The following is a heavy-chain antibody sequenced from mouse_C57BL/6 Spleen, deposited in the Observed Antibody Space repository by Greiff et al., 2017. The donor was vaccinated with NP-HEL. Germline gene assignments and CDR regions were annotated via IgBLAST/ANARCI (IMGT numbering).Heavy chain of an antibody. CDR2: ISYSGST. CDR3: ARGSGYYAMDY. Sequence: VQLQQSGPGMVKPSQSLSLTCTVTGYSITSGYDWHWIRHFPGNKLEWMGYISYSGSTNYNPSLKSRISITHDTSKNHFFLKLNSVTTEDTATYYCARGSGYYAMDYWGQGTSVTVSS. V-gene: IGHV3-1*01. CDR1: GYSITSGYD. J-gene: IGHJ4*01.